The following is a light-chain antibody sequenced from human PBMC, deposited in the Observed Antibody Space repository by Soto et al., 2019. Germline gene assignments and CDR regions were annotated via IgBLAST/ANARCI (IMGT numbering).Light chain of an antibody. Sequence: DIQMTQSPSSLSAYVGDRVTITCRASQGISNDLAWFQQKPGKAPKTLIHTASTLQTGAPSKFSGSGSGTDFTLIISSLQPEDFATYYCQQYNSYPRTIGQGTRLEI. J-gene: IGKJ2*01. CDR3: QQYNSYPRT. CDR2: TAS. CDR1: QGISND. V-gene: IGKV1-16*02.